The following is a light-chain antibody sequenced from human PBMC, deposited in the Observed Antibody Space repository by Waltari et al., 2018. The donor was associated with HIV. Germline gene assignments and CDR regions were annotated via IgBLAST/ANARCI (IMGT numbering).Light chain of an antibody. V-gene: IGKV3-11*01. Sequence: EIVLIQSPVTVSLSPGERATLPCRASQSVGSYLAWYQQKAGQAPRLLIYDASNRATGIPARFTGSGSGTDFTLTISSLEPADVAVYYCQQRSNWPRTFGQGTKVEIK. CDR1: QSVGSY. CDR3: QQRSNWPRT. J-gene: IGKJ1*01. CDR2: DAS.